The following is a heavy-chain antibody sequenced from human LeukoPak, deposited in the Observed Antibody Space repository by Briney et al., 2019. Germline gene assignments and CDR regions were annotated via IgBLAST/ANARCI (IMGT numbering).Heavy chain of an antibody. J-gene: IGHJ4*02. Sequence: SETLSLTCTVSGGSIRSYYWSWSRQPPGKGLEWIGFIYYSGDTYYNPSLKSRVTISVDTSKNQFSLKLSSVTAADTAVYYCARYLYDFWSGYYDYWGQGTLVTVSS. D-gene: IGHD3-3*01. V-gene: IGHV4-59*12. CDR2: IYYSGDT. CDR3: ARYLYDFWSGYYDY. CDR1: GGSIRSYY.